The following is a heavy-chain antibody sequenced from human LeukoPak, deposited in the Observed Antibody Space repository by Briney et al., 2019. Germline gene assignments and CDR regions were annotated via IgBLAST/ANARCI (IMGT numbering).Heavy chain of an antibody. Sequence: GGSLRLSCAASGFTFSSYAMRWVRQAPGKGLEWVAVISYDGSNKYYADSVKGRFTISRDNSKNTLYLQMNSLRAEDTAVYYCARRRYYDSSGYYPWGQGTLVTVSS. CDR1: GFTFSSYA. D-gene: IGHD3-22*01. CDR3: ARRRYYDSSGYYP. J-gene: IGHJ5*02. CDR2: ISYDGSNK. V-gene: IGHV3-30*04.